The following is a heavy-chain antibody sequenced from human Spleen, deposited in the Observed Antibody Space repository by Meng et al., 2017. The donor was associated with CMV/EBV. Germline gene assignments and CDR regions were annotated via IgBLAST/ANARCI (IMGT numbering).Heavy chain of an antibody. CDR3: AARTGFDY. V-gene: IGHV4-59*12. CDR2: IYYSGST. CDR1: GGSISTYY. J-gene: IGHJ4*02. D-gene: IGHD1-14*01. Sequence: SETLSLTCTVSGGSISTYYWSWIRQPPGKGLEWLGYIYYSGSTNYNPSLKSRVTISVDTSKNQFSLKLSSVTAADTAVYYCAARTGFDYWGQGTLVTVSS.